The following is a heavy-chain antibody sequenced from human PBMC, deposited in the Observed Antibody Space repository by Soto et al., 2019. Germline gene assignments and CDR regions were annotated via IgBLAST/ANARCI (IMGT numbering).Heavy chain of an antibody. J-gene: IGHJ4*02. D-gene: IGHD3-16*01. V-gene: IGHV4-39*01. CDR3: ARHAAYDSVWGKSDGSDY. CDR1: GGSISSNSYY. Sequence: QLQLQESGPGLVKPSEPLSLACTVSGGSISSNSYYWDWIRQPPGKGLEWIGSMYYSGATYHNPSRQSRVTISVDTSTNQFARHRSSVTAADTSGYYCARHAAYDSVWGKSDGSDYWGQGTLVTVSS. CDR2: MYYSGAT.